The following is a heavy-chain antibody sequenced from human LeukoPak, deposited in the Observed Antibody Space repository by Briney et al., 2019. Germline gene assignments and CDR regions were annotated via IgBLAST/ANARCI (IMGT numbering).Heavy chain of an antibody. CDR2: IRYDGSNK. Sequence: GGSLRLSCAASGFTFSSYAMHWVRQAPGKGLEWVAFIRYDGSNKYYADSVKGRFTISRDNSKNTLYLQMNSLRAEDTAVYYCAKGDIFGDAFDIWGQGTMVTVSS. CDR3: AKGDIFGDAFDI. D-gene: IGHD5-12*01. V-gene: IGHV3-30*02. J-gene: IGHJ3*02. CDR1: GFTFSSYA.